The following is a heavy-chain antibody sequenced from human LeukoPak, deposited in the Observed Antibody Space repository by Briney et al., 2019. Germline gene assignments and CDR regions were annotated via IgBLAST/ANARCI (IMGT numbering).Heavy chain of an antibody. Sequence: GESLKISWQGSGYSFTSYWIGWVRQMPGKGLEWMGIIYPGDSDTRYRPSFQGQVAISADKSIRTAYLQWSSLKASDTATYYCARPYCSSTSCYGYFDYWGQGTLVTVSS. CDR2: IYPGDSDT. D-gene: IGHD2-2*01. J-gene: IGHJ4*02. CDR1: GYSFTSYW. CDR3: ARPYCSSTSCYGYFDY. V-gene: IGHV5-51*01.